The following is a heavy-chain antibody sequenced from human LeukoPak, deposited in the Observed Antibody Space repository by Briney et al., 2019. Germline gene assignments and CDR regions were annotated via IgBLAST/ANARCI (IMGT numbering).Heavy chain of an antibody. CDR2: INTNTGNP. CDR3: ARGGHGGGGYLLYYFDY. J-gene: IGHJ4*02. Sequence: GASVKVSCKASGYTFTGYAMNWVRQAPGQGLEWMGWINTNTGNPTYAQGFTGRFVFSLDTSVSTTYLQISSLKAEDTAVYYCARGGHGGGGYLLYYFDYWGQGTLVTVSS. V-gene: IGHV7-4-1*02. D-gene: IGHD2-21*01. CDR1: GYTFTGYA.